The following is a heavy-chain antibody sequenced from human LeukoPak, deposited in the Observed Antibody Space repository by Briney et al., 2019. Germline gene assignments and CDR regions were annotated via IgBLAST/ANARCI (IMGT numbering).Heavy chain of an antibody. V-gene: IGHV1-3*01. J-gene: IGHJ4*02. D-gene: IGHD6-19*01. Sequence: VASVKVSCKASGYTFTNYAIHWVRQAPGQRLEWMGWFNSDTGNTEYSQKFQGRVIITRDTSASTAYMELSSLRPEDTAVFFCARGGPNSSGWTLDYWGQGTLVTVSS. CDR3: ARGGPNSSGWTLDY. CDR1: GYTFTNYA. CDR2: FNSDTGNT.